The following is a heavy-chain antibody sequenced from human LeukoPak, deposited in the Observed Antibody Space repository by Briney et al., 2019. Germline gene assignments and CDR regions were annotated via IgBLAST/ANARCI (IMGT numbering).Heavy chain of an antibody. J-gene: IGHJ3*02. CDR1: GYTFTGYY. CDR3: ARDVGYGGNSEAFDI. CDR2: INPNSGGT. V-gene: IGHV1-2*02. Sequence: GASVKVSCKASGYTFTGYYMHWVRQAPGQGLEWMGWINPNSGGTNYAQKFQGRVTMTRDTSISTAYMELSRLRSDDTAVYYCARDVGYGGNSEAFDIWGQGTMVTVSS. D-gene: IGHD2-21*02.